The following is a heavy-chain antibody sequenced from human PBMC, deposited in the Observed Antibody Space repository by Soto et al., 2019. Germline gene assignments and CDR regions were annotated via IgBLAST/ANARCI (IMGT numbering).Heavy chain of an antibody. Sequence: ESGGGVVQPGRSLSLSCAASGFTSGAYGMYWVRQAPGKGLEWVAVISYDGSNKYYADSVKGRFTISRDNSKNTLFLKMNSLRPEYSDVYYCAKPTPVGDPHDFVDHWGQGTLVAVSS. J-gene: IGHJ1*01. CDR1: GFTSGAYG. V-gene: IGHV3-30*18. D-gene: IGHD1-26*01. CDR3: AKPTPVGDPHDFVDH. CDR2: ISYDGSNK.